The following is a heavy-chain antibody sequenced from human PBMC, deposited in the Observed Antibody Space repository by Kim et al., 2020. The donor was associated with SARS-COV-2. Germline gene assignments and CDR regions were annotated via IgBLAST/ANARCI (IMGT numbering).Heavy chain of an antibody. D-gene: IGHD3-10*01. V-gene: IGHV6-1*01. Sequence: SQTLSLTCAISGDSVSSSSAALNWIRQSPSRGLQWLGRTHKKSRCNIDYVVSVKRRITINPDTSKNQFSLQLNSPATVRGAISPYYYYFCPMDVWGQGATVTVSS. CDR1: GDSVSSSSAA. CDR2: THKKSRCNI. CDR3: YYYFCPMDV. J-gene: IGHJ6*02.